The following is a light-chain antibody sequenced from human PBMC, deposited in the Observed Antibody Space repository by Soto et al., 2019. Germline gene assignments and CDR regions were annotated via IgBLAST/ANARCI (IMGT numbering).Light chain of an antibody. Sequence: DTQMTQSPSALSASVGDRVTITCRASQSISSYLNWYQQKPGKAPKLLIYAASSLQSGVPSRFSGSGSGKDFTLTISSLQPEDFATYYCQQSYSTPTFGQGTKVDI. V-gene: IGKV1-39*01. CDR2: AAS. J-gene: IGKJ1*01. CDR3: QQSYSTPT. CDR1: QSISSY.